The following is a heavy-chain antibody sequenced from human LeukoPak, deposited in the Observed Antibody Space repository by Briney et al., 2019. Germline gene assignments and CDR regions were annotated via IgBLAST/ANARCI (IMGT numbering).Heavy chain of an antibody. Sequence: GGSLRLSCAASGFTVSNNYMTWVRQAPGKGLEWVSYISSSSSTIYYADSVKGRFTISRDNAKNSLYLQMNSLRAEDTAVYYCARGSTYYDSSGQVPFDYWGQGTLVTVSS. V-gene: IGHV3-48*01. CDR1: GFTVSNNY. D-gene: IGHD3-22*01. J-gene: IGHJ4*02. CDR3: ARGSTYYDSSGQVPFDY. CDR2: ISSSSSTI.